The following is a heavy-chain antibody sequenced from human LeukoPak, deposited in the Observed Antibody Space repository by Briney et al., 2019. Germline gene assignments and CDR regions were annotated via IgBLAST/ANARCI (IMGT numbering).Heavy chain of an antibody. CDR3: AKDRGFGEFLGYDP. CDR1: GFTFSSYA. Sequence: GGSLRLSRAASGFTFSSYAMSWVRQAPGKGLEWVSALSGSGGSTYYADSVKGRFTISRDNSKNTLYLQMNSLRAEATAVYYCAKDRGFGEFLGYDPWGQGTLVTVSS. J-gene: IGHJ5*02. D-gene: IGHD3-10*01. CDR2: LSGSGGST. V-gene: IGHV3-23*01.